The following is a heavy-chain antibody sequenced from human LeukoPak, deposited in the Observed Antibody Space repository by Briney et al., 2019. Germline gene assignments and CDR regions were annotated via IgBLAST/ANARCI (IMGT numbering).Heavy chain of an antibody. D-gene: IGHD1-26*01. V-gene: IGHV5-51*01. CDR1: GYSFTTYW. CDR3: ARLVGVRSFDY. CDR2: IDPSDADT. J-gene: IGHJ4*02. Sequence: GETLKISCKGSGYSFTTYWIGWVRQMPGEGLEWMGIIDPSDADTTYNPSFQGQVTISADKSTSTAYLQWSSLKASDAAMYYCARLVGVRSFDYWGQGTLVTVSS.